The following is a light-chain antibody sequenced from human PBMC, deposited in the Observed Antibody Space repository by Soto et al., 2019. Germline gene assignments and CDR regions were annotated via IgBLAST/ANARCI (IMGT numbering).Light chain of an antibody. V-gene: IGKV1-9*01. CDR1: QAISSY. J-gene: IGKJ5*01. CDR2: AAS. Sequence: GDRVTISCRASQAISSYFAWYQQKPGKAPKLLIYAASTLKSGVPSRFSGSGSGTEFTLTITSLQPEDFATYYCQQLNIYPPITLGQGTRLEIK. CDR3: QQLNIYPPIT.